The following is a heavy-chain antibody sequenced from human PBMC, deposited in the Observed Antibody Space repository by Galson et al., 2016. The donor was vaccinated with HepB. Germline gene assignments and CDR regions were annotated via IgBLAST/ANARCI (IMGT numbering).Heavy chain of an antibody. V-gene: IGHV3-30*18. Sequence: SLRLSCAASGLSSYGMHWVRQAPGKGLEWVAVMSSDGSNKYYADSVKGRFTISRGNSKNTLYLQMNSLRAEDTAVYYCAKARGPVVVVGAIHLGGMDVWGKGTTVTVSS. CDR2: MSSDGSNK. D-gene: IGHD2-15*01. CDR1: GLSSYG. J-gene: IGHJ6*04. CDR3: AKARGPVVVVGAIHLGGMDV.